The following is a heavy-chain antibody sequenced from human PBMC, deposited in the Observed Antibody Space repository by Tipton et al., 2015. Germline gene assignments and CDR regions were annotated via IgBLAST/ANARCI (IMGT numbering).Heavy chain of an antibody. CDR2: ISYSGTT. J-gene: IGHJ4*02. CDR1: GGSISSYY. Sequence: TLSLTCTVSGGSISSYYWSWIRQSPGKGLEWIGYISYSGTTNFNPSLKSRATISVDTSKNQFSLKVSSVTAADTAVYYCARHLEMPTNQELFDYWGQGTLVTVSS. V-gene: IGHV4-59*08. D-gene: IGHD5-24*01. CDR3: ARHLEMPTNQELFDY.